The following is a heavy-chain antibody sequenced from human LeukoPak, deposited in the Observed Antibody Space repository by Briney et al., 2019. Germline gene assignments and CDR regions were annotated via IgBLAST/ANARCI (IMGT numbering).Heavy chain of an antibody. CDR2: INPNSGGT. CDR3: ARDAYAGFSSSWHEDH. D-gene: IGHD2-2*01. CDR1: GYTFTGYY. V-gene: IGHV1-2*02. Sequence: GASVKVSCKTSGYTFTGYYVHWVRQAPGQGLEGMGWINPNSGGTKYSPKFQARVTMTRDTSISTAYMELSGLTSDDTAVYYCARDAYAGFSSSWHEDHWGQGTLVTVSS. J-gene: IGHJ4*02.